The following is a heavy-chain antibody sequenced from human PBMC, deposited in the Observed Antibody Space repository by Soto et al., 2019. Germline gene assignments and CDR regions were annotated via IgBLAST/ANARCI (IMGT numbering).Heavy chain of an antibody. CDR2: IWYDGSNK. CDR3: ARDPQTVTTTRTSFYYYGMDV. CDR1: GFTFSSYG. J-gene: IGHJ6*02. V-gene: IGHV3-33*01. Sequence: QVQLVESGGGVVQPGRSLRLSCAASGFTFSSYGMHWVRQAPGKGLEWVAIIWYDGSNKYYADSVKGRFTISRDNSKNTLYLQMNSLRAEDTTVYYCARDPQTVTTTRTSFYYYGMDVWGQGTTVTVSS. D-gene: IGHD4-17*01.